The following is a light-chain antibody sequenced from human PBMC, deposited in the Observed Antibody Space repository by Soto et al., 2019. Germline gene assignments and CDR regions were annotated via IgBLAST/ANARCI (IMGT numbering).Light chain of an antibody. V-gene: IGKV1-5*01. CDR2: DAS. CDR3: QQYNSFQWT. Sequence: IRMTQSPSSFSASTGDRVTITCRASQGISSWLAWYQQKPGKAPKLLIYDASSLESGVPSRFSGSGSGTEFTLTISSLQPDDFATYYCQQYNSFQWTFGQGTKVDIK. J-gene: IGKJ1*01. CDR1: QGISSW.